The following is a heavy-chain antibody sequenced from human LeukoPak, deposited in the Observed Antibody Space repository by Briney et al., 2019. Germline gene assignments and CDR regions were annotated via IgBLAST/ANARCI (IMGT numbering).Heavy chain of an antibody. CDR3: ARGERWNSASHLDY. CDR2: IIPIFGIA. CDR1: GGTFSSYA. Sequence: SVKVSCKASGGTFSSYAISWVRQAPGQGLEWMGRIIPIFGIANYAQKFQGRVTITADKSTSTAYMELSSLRSEDTAVYYCARGERWNSASHLDYWGQGTLVTVSS. V-gene: IGHV1-69*04. D-gene: IGHD1-26*01. J-gene: IGHJ4*02.